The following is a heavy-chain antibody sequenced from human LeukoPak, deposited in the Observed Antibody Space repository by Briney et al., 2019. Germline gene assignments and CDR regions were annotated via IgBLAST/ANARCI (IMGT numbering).Heavy chain of an antibody. Sequence: PSQTLSLTCTVSGGSVSSGNYYWTWIRQPAGKGLEWIGRIYTSGSTNYNPSLKSRVTISIDASKNQFSLRLTSVTAADTAVYYCTRGGELINDWGQGTLVTVSS. CDR1: GGSVSSGNYY. V-gene: IGHV4-61*02. D-gene: IGHD1-26*01. CDR3: TRGGELIND. J-gene: IGHJ4*02. CDR2: IYTSGST.